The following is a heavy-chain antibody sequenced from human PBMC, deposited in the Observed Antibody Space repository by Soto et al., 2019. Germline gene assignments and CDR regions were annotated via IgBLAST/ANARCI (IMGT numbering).Heavy chain of an antibody. Sequence: ASVKVSCKASGFTLTDSAVQWVRQARGQRLEWIGWIVVGSGITNYAQKFQGRVTITADESTSTAYMELSSLRSEDTAVYYCASSSQRGYSYGYLGSFDYWGQGTLVTVSS. V-gene: IGHV1-58*01. J-gene: IGHJ4*02. CDR2: IVVGSGIT. CDR1: GFTLTDSA. CDR3: ASSSQRGYSYGYLGSFDY. D-gene: IGHD5-18*01.